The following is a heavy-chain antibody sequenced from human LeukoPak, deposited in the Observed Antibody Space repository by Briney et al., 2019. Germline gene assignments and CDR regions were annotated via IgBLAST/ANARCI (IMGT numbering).Heavy chain of an antibody. Sequence: QPGGSLTLSCVASGFTLSSHGMSWVRQAPGKGLEWVANIWQEGSEKYYVDPVTGRFTISRDNTRNSLFLHMNSLRAEDTAVYFCARDQNLISWGLDYFDYWGQGTLVTVSS. CDR1: GFTLSSHG. D-gene: IGHD3-16*01. J-gene: IGHJ4*02. CDR2: IWQEGSEK. V-gene: IGHV3-7*01. CDR3: ARDQNLISWGLDYFDY.